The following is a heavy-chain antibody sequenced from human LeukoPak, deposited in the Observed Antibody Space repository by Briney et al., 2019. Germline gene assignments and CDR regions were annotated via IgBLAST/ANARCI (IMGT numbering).Heavy chain of an antibody. CDR3: ARSLTIRGYSYFV. J-gene: IGHJ4*02. Sequence: ASVKVSCKASGYTFTSYGISWVRQAPGQGLEWMGWISAYNGNTNYAQKFQGRVTITADKSTSTAYMELSSLRSEDTAVYYCARSLTIRGYSYFVWGQGTLVTVSS. CDR1: GYTFTSYG. V-gene: IGHV1-18*01. D-gene: IGHD5-18*01. CDR2: ISAYNGNT.